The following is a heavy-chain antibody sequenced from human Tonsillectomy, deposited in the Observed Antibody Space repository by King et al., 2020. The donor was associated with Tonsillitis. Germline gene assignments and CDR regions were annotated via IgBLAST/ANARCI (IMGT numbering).Heavy chain of an antibody. J-gene: IGHJ6*02. CDR1: GFTFSSYW. V-gene: IGHV3-74*01. CDR2: INSDGSST. CDR3: ASWYNYYYGMDV. Sequence: EVQLVESGGGLVQRGGSLRLSCAASGFTFSSYWMHWVRQPPGKGLVWVSRINSDGSSTSYADSVKGRFTISRDNAKNTLYLQMNSLRAEDTAVYYCASWYNYYYGMDVWGQGTTVTVSS. D-gene: IGHD1-1*01.